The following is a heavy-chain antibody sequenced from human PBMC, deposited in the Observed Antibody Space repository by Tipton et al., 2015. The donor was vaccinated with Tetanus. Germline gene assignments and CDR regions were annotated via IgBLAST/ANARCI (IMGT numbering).Heavy chain of an antibody. J-gene: IGHJ6*02. CDR2: IYYSGGT. Sequence: TLSLTCTVSGGSISSYYWSWIRQPPGKGLEWIGYIYYSGGTNYNPSLKSRVTISVDTSKNQFSLKLSSVTAADTAVYYCARDRLVGATYYYYYGMDVWGQGTTVTVSS. D-gene: IGHD1-26*01. V-gene: IGHV4-59*01. CDR1: GGSISSYY. CDR3: ARDRLVGATYYYYYGMDV.